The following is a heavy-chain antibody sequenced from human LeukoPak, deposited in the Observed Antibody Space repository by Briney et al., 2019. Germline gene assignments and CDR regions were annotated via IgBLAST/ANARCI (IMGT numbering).Heavy chain of an antibody. D-gene: IGHD6-19*01. J-gene: IGHJ4*02. CDR2: ISGNGDST. V-gene: IGHV3-23*01. CDR1: GFIFSSFA. CDR3: AKDLGYSSGGDY. Sequence: AGGSLRLSCAASGFIFSSFAMNWVRQAPGKGLEWVSIISGNGDSTHYTDSVRGRFTISRDNSKNTLYLQMNSLRAEDTAVYYCAKDLGYSSGGDYWGQGTLVTVSS.